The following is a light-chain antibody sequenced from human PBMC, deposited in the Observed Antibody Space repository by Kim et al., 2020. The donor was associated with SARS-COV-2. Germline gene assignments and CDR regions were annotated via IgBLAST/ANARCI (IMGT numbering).Light chain of an antibody. V-gene: IGKV1-39*01. CDR3: QQSYSTPPIT. Sequence: SVGDRVTITGRASQSISSYLNWYQQKPGKAPKLLIYAASSLQSGVPSRFSGSGSGTDFTLTISSLQPEDFATYYCQQSYSTPPITFGQGTRLEIK. CDR1: QSISSY. CDR2: AAS. J-gene: IGKJ5*01.